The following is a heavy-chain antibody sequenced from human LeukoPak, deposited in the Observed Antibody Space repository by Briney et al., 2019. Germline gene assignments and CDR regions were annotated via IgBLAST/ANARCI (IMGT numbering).Heavy chain of an antibody. CDR2: IDWDDGK. D-gene: IGHD6-13*01. V-gene: IGHV2-70*11. CDR1: GFSLSTSGMC. J-gene: IGHJ4*02. Sequence: SGPTLVNPTQTLTLTCTFSGFSLSTSGMCVSWIRQSPGKALEWLARIDWDDGKYYSTSLKTRLTISKDTSKNQVVLTMTNMDPVDTATYYCARMDSRYSSSWLVDYWGQGALVTVSS. CDR3: ARMDSRYSSSWLVDY.